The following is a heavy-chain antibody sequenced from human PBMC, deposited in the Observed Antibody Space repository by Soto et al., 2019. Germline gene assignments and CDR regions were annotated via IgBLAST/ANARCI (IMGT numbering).Heavy chain of an antibody. Sequence: GGSLRLSCAASGFTFSSYGMHWVRQAPGKGLEWVAVISYDGSNKYYADSVKGRFTISRDNSKNTLYLQMNSLRAEDTAVYYCAKDLWDIVVVVAAKKSSYYFDYWGQGTLVTVSS. V-gene: IGHV3-30*18. J-gene: IGHJ4*02. D-gene: IGHD2-15*01. CDR3: AKDLWDIVVVVAAKKSSYYFDY. CDR2: ISYDGSNK. CDR1: GFTFSSYG.